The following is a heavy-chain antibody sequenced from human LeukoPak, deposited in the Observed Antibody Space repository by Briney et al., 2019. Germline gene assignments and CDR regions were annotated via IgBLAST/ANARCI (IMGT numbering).Heavy chain of an antibody. Sequence: GGSLRLSCAASGFIFSSYGMHWVRQAPGKGLEWVAVIWYDGSNKYYADSVKGRFTISRDNSKNTLYLQMNRLRAEDTAVYYCARESLSKYYYGSGSYYIYYYYGMDVWGKGTTVTVSS. CDR2: IWYDGSNK. V-gene: IGHV3-33*01. CDR1: GFIFSSYG. D-gene: IGHD3-10*01. CDR3: ARESLSKYYYGSGSYYIYYYYGMDV. J-gene: IGHJ6*04.